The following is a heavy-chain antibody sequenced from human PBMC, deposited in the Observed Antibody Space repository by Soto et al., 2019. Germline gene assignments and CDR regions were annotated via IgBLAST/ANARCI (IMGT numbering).Heavy chain of an antibody. CDR2: ISWNSGSI. CDR1: GFTFDDYA. Sequence: PGGSLRLSCAASGFTFDDYAMHWVRQAPGKGLEWVSGISWNSGSIGYADSVKGRFTISRDNAKNSLYLQMNSLRAEDTALYYCAKGRPGPDTVIAVAGTPIDYWGQGTLVTVSS. CDR3: AKGRPGPDTVIAVAGTPIDY. V-gene: IGHV3-9*01. J-gene: IGHJ4*02. D-gene: IGHD6-19*01.